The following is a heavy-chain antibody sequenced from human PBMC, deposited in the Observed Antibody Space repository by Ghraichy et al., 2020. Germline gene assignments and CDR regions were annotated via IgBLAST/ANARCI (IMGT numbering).Heavy chain of an antibody. Sequence: SETLSLTCTVSGGSISSSSYYWGWIRQPPGKGLEWIGSIYYSGSTYYNPSLKSRVTISVDTSKNQFSLKLSSVTAADTAVYYCARHKGDYYDFWSGYYGWFDPWGQGTLVTVSS. CDR1: GGSISSSSYY. CDR2: IYYSGST. J-gene: IGHJ5*02. V-gene: IGHV4-39*01. CDR3: ARHKGDYYDFWSGYYGWFDP. D-gene: IGHD3-3*01.